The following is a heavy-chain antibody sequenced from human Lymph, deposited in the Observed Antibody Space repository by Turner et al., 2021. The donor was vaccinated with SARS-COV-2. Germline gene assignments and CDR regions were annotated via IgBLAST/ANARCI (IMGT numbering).Heavy chain of an antibody. CDR1: GVSISSQS. Sequence: QVQLQESGPGLVRPSETLSLTCTVSGVSISSQSWSWIRQSPGRGLEWIGYFYKIGSNDYNHTLRSRVTISVDTSKNQLSLNLISMTAADTAVYYCARHQGSTSGYDHGMNVWGQGTAVIVSS. CDR2: FYKIGSN. CDR3: ARHQGSTSGYDHGMNV. V-gene: IGHV4-59*08. J-gene: IGHJ6*02. D-gene: IGHD1-1*01.